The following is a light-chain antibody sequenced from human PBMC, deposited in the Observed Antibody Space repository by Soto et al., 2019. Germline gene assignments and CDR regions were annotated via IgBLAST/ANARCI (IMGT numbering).Light chain of an antibody. J-gene: IGKJ1*01. CDR2: GAS. CDR3: QHYNNWPT. CDR1: QSVSTN. V-gene: IGKV3-15*01. Sequence: EIVMTQSPVTLSVSPGERATLSCRASQSVSTNLAWYQQKPGQAPRVLIYGASTRATNIPARFSGSGSGTDFTLTIKSLQSEDFALYYCQHYNNWPTFGQGTRWISN.